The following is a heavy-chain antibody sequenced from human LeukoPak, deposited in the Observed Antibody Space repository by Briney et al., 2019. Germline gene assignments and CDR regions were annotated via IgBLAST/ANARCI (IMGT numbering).Heavy chain of an antibody. CDR1: GFTFSSYA. CDR2: ISSSSSYI. Sequence: PGGSLRLSCAASGFTFSSYAMSWVRQAPGKGLEWVSSISSSSSYIYYADSVKGRFTISRDNAKNSLYLQMNSLRAEDTAVYYCARLSYDFWSGYYATANYYYYGMDVWGQGTTVTVSS. J-gene: IGHJ6*02. V-gene: IGHV3-21*01. CDR3: ARLSYDFWSGYYATANYYYYGMDV. D-gene: IGHD3-3*01.